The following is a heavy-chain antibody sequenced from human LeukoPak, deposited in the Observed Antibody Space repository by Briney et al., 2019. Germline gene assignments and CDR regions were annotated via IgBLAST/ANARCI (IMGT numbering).Heavy chain of an antibody. Sequence: SVKVSCKASGGTFSSYAISWVRQAPGQGLEWMGGIIPIFGTANYAQKFQGRVTITADESTSTAYMELSSLRSEDTAVYYCARGAAAGSFRFLDAFDIWGQGTMVTVSS. J-gene: IGHJ3*02. V-gene: IGHV1-69*01. CDR2: IIPIFGTA. D-gene: IGHD6-13*01. CDR1: GGTFSSYA. CDR3: ARGAAAGSFRFLDAFDI.